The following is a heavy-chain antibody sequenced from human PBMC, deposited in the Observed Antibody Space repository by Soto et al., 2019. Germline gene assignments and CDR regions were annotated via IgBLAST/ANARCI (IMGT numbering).Heavy chain of an antibody. CDR1: GGSISSYY. Sequence: QVQLQESGPGLVKPSETLSLTCTVFGGSISSYYWSWIRQPPGKGLEWIGYIYYSGSTNYNPSLKSRVTISVDTSKNQFSLKLSSVTAADTAVYYCARHFYGSGSPRGYYYYYMDVWGKGTTVTVSS. J-gene: IGHJ6*03. D-gene: IGHD3-10*01. CDR2: IYYSGST. V-gene: IGHV4-59*08. CDR3: ARHFYGSGSPRGYYYYYMDV.